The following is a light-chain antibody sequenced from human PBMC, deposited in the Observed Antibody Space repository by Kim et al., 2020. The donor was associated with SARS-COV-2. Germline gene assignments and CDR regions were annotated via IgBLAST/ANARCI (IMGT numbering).Light chain of an antibody. J-gene: IGLJ2*01. V-gene: IGLV1-40*01. CDR1: SSTIGAGFA. CDR2: SNS. CDR3: QYYDSSLSGVV. Sequence: QRVDTSCTGGSSTIGAGFAGHWYQQIPEAAPKLLIYSNSNRPSGVPDRLSGSKSRTSASLAITGLQGEDEADYYCQYYDSSLSGVVFGGGTQLTVL.